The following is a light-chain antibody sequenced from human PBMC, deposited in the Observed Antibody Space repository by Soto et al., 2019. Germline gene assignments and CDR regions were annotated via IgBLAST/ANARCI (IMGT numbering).Light chain of an antibody. V-gene: IGLV2-11*01. CDR3: CSYGGSYTLI. J-gene: IGLJ2*01. CDR1: SSNVGSYNF. CDR2: DVS. Sequence: QSALTQPRSVSGSPGQSVTISCTGTSSNVGSYNFVSWYQQHPGKAPKFLIYDVSRRPSGVPDRFSGSRSGNTASLTISGLQAEDEADYYCCSYGGSYTLIFGGGTKLTV.